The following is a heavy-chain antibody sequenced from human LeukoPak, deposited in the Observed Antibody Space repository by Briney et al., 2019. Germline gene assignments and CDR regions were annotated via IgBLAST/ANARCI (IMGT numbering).Heavy chain of an antibody. CDR3: ARQGAITYAYFDY. Sequence: SETLSLTCTVSGGSLTGSFWSRIRQPPGKGLEWIGYVFYSGSTRYNPSLKSRVTTSVDTSKNQFSLRLTSVTAADTAVYYCARQGAITYAYFDYWSQGTLVTVSS. CDR2: VFYSGST. D-gene: IGHD2-2*01. J-gene: IGHJ4*02. CDR1: GGSLTGSF. V-gene: IGHV4-59*08.